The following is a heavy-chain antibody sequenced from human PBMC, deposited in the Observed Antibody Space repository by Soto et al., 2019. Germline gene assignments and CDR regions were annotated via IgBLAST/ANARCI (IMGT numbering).Heavy chain of an antibody. CDR1: GGSISSYY. V-gene: IGHV4-59*01. Sequence: SETLSLTCTVSGGSISSYYWSWIRQPPGKGLEWIGYIYYSGSTNYNPSLKSRVTISVDTSKNQFSLKLSSVTAADTAVYYCASFRVIYNWFDPWGQGTLVTVSS. CDR2: IYYSGST. CDR3: ASFRVIYNWFDP. J-gene: IGHJ5*02. D-gene: IGHD2-21*01.